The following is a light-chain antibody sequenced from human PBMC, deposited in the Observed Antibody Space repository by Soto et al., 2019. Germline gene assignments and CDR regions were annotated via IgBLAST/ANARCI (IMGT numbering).Light chain of an antibody. J-gene: IGKJ4*01. Sequence: DIVMTQSPLSLPVTPGEPASISCRSSQSLLHINGFNYLDWYLQKPGQSPQLLIYLTSHRASGVPDRFSGSGSGTDFTLRISRVEAEDVGVYYCMQSLQTPLTFGGGTKVELK. CDR1: QSLLHINGFNY. CDR2: LTS. V-gene: IGKV2-28*01. CDR3: MQSLQTPLT.